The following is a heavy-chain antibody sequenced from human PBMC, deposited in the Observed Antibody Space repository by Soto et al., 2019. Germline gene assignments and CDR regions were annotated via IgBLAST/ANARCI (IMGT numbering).Heavy chain of an antibody. CDR1: GFTFSSYG. J-gene: IGHJ6*02. V-gene: IGHV3-30*18. D-gene: IGHD5-18*01. CDR2: ISNDGNNK. Sequence: QVRLVESGGGVVQPGRSLSLSCAASGFTFSSYGMQWVRQAPGKGLEWVAMISNDGNNKYYADSVKGRFTVSRDNSNNTLYLQMNSLRAEDTAVYHCAKSRSAAMVLNYHYGMDVWGQGTTVTVSS. CDR3: AKSRSAAMVLNYHYGMDV.